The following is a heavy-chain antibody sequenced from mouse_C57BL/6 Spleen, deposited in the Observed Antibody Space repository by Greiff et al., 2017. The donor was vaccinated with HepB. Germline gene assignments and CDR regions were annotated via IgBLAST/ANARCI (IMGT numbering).Heavy chain of an antibody. CDR1: GYTFTSYW. D-gene: IGHD1-1*01. Sequence: QVQLQQPGAELVRPGSSVKLSCKASGYTFTSYWIHWVKQRPIQGLEWIGNIDPSDSETHYNQKFKDKATLTVDKSSSTAYMQLSSLTSEDSAVYYCATVVASWDAMDYWGQGTSVTVSS. CDR2: IDPSDSET. V-gene: IGHV1-52*01. CDR3: ATVVASWDAMDY. J-gene: IGHJ4*01.